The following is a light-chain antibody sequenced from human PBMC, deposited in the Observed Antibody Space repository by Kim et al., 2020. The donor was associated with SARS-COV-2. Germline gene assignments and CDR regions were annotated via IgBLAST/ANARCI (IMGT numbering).Light chain of an antibody. CDR1: QGISSY. Sequence: ASVGDRVTITCRASQGISSYLAWYQQKPGQAPKLLIHVASTLQTGVPSRFSGSGSGTEFTLTISSLQPEDFATYYYQRLNSYPLTFGGGTKVDIK. CDR2: VAS. V-gene: IGKV1-9*01. J-gene: IGKJ4*01. CDR3: QRLNSYPLT.